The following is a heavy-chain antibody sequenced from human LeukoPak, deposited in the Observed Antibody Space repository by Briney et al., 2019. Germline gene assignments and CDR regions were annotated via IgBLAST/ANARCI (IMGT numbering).Heavy chain of an antibody. V-gene: IGHV4-34*01. J-gene: IGHJ4*02. CDR1: GGSFSGYY. D-gene: IGHD6-19*01. CDR3: ARFGGIAVARGSDGY. Sequence: PETLSLTCAVYGGSFSGYYWSWIRQPPGKGLEWIGEINHSGSTNYNPSLKSRVTISVDTSKNQFSLKLSSVTAADTAVYYCARFGGIAVARGSDGYWGQGTLVTVSS. CDR2: INHSGST.